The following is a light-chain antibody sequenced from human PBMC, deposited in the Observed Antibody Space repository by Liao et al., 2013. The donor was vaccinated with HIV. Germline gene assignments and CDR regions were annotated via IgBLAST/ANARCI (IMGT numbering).Light chain of an antibody. CDR3: QAWDSRTALYV. J-gene: IGLJ1*01. Sequence: SYELTQPPSVSVSPGQTATITCTGDKLGDKFTSWYQQRPGQSPVLVIYRDNKRPSGIPERFSGSTSGNTATLTVSGTQPIDEADYYCQAWDSRTALYVFGTGTKVTVL. CDR1: KLGDKF. CDR2: RDN. V-gene: IGLV3-1*01.